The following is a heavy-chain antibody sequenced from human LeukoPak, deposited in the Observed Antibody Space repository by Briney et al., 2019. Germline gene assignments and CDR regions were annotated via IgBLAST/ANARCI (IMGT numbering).Heavy chain of an antibody. D-gene: IGHD1-7*01. Sequence: QTGGSLRLSCAASGFTFSSYAMSWVRQAPGKGLEWVSAISGSGGSTYYADSVKGRFTISRDNSKNTLYLQMNSLRAEDTAVYYCAKGTGTTPRGYYYYMDVWGKGTTVTVS. CDR1: GFTFSSYA. J-gene: IGHJ6*03. V-gene: IGHV3-23*01. CDR3: AKGTGTTPRGYYYYMDV. CDR2: ISGSGGST.